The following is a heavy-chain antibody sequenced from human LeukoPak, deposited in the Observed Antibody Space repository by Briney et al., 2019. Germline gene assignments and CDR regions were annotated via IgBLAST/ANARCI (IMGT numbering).Heavy chain of an antibody. CDR2: ISYDGSNK. V-gene: IGHV3-30*04. J-gene: IGHJ1*01. Sequence: GGSLRLSCAASGFTFSSYAMSWVRQAPGKGLEWVAVISYDGSNKYYADSVKGRFTISRDNSKNTLYLQMNSLRAEDTAVYYCARDMVGTSEYFQHWGQGTLVTVSS. D-gene: IGHD1-1*01. CDR1: GFTFSSYA. CDR3: ARDMVGTSEYFQH.